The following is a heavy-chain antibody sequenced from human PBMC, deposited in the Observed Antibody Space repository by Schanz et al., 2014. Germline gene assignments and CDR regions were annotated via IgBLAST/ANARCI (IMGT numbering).Heavy chain of an antibody. CDR1: GFTFSNYS. J-gene: IGHJ4*02. CDR3: AREDCSATSCYFRY. D-gene: IGHD2-21*01. Sequence: VQLVESGGGLVKPGGSLRLSCAASGFTFSNYSMNWVRQAPGKGLEWVAVIRYDGRNKNFVESVKGRFTISRDNSNNTVYLQMNTLRAEDTAVYYCAREDCSATSCYFRYWGQGTLVTVSA. CDR2: IRYDGRNK. V-gene: IGHV3-33*08.